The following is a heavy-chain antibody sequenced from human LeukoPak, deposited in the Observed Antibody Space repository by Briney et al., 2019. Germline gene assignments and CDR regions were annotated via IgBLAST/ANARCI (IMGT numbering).Heavy chain of an antibody. Sequence: GASVKVSCKASGYTFTSYGISWVRQAPGQGLEWMEWISAYNGNTNYAQKLQGRVTMTTDTSTSTAYMELRSLRSDDTAVYYCAREGAVVVVPAADNYYYYYGMDVWGQGTTVTVFS. CDR3: AREGAVVVVPAADNYYYYYGMDV. CDR1: GYTFTSYG. V-gene: IGHV1-18*01. CDR2: ISAYNGNT. J-gene: IGHJ6*02. D-gene: IGHD2-2*01.